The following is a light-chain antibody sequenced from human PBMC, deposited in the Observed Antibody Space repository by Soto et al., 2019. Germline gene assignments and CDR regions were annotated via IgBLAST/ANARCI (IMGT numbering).Light chain of an antibody. CDR1: NSDVGSYNF. Sequence: QSVLTQPPSASGSPGQSVTISCTGANSDVGSYNFVSWYQQHPGRAPKLLIYEVNKRPSGVPDRFSGSKSGNTASLTVSGLQAEDEADYYCSSYADTNTRYLFGSGTKVTVL. J-gene: IGLJ1*01. V-gene: IGLV2-8*01. CDR2: EVN. CDR3: SSYADTNTRYL.